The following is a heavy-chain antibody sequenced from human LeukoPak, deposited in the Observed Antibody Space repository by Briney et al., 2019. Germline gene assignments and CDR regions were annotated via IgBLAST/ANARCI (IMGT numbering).Heavy chain of an antibody. J-gene: IGHJ4*02. CDR2: INPNSGGT. CDR1: GYTFTGYY. Sequence: ASVNVSCRASGYTFTGYYMHWVRQAPGQGLEWMGWINPNSGGTNYAQKFQGRVTMTSDTSISTAYMELSRLRSDDTAVYYCARYNWNDVFDYWGQGTLVTVSS. D-gene: IGHD1-1*01. V-gene: IGHV1-2*02. CDR3: ARYNWNDVFDY.